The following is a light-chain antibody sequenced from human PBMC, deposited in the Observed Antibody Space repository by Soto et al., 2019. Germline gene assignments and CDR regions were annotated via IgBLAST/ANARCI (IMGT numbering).Light chain of an antibody. V-gene: IGKV3-20*01. CDR1: QTVSRSY. J-gene: IGKJ1*01. CDR3: QQYGGSPT. Sequence: EIVLTQSPGTLSLSPGERATLSCRASQTVSRSYLAWYQQKPGQAPRLLIYGASSRATGIPDRFSGSGSGTDFTLTISRLEPEDFAVYYCQQYGGSPTFGQGTKVEIK. CDR2: GAS.